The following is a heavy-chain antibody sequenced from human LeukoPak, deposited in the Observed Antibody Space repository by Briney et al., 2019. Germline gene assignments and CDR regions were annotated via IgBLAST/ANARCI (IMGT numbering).Heavy chain of an antibody. D-gene: IGHD5-18*01. V-gene: IGHV3-7*03. CDR2: IKEDGSEK. Sequence: PGGSLGLSCGASGFTFSSYWMSWVRKAPGKGLEWVANIKEDGSEKYYVDSVKGRFIISRDNAKNSLYLHMNDLRAEDTAVYYCARDPGDRAIDRWFDPWGQGTLVIVSS. CDR1: GFTFSSYW. CDR3: ARDPGDRAIDRWFDP. J-gene: IGHJ5*02.